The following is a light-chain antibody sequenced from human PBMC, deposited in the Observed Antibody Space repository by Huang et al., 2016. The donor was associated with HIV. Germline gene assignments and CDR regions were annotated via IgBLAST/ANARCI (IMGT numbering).Light chain of an antibody. CDR1: QSVSSN. CDR3: QQYNNWPPIT. Sequence: EIVMTQSPVTLSVSPVERATLSCRASQSVSSNLAWYQQKPGQAPRLLIYGASTRATGVPARFSGSGSGTEFTLTISSLQSEDFALYYCQQYNNWPPITFGQGTRLEIK. CDR2: GAS. V-gene: IGKV3-15*01. J-gene: IGKJ5*01.